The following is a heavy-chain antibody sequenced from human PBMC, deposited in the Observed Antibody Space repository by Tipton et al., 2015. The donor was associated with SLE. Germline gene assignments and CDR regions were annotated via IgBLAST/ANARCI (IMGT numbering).Heavy chain of an antibody. CDR1: GGSISSYY. J-gene: IGHJ2*01. V-gene: IGHV4-4*07. CDR2: IYTNANT. D-gene: IGHD4-11*01. Sequence: TLSLTCTVSGGSISSYYWSWIRQPPGGGPEWIGRIYTNANTNYNPPLQSRVTMSVDTSKNHFSLKLISVTAADTAVYYCAREFLNPVTTVHYYFDLWGRGTLVTVSS. CDR3: AREFLNPVTTVHYYFDL.